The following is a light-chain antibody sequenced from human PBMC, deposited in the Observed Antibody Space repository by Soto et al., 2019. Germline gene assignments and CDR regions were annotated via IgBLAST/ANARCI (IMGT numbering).Light chain of an antibody. J-gene: IGKJ2*01. CDR3: QHYDNWPYT. V-gene: IGKV3-15*01. CDR2: RAS. CDR1: QSVSHT. Sequence: EIVMTQSPATLSVSPGGRATLSCRASQSVSHTLAWYQQKPGQAPRLLIYRASIRAPGIPARFSGGGSGTEFTLTISSLQSEDFAVYYCQHYDNWPYTFGQGTKLEIK.